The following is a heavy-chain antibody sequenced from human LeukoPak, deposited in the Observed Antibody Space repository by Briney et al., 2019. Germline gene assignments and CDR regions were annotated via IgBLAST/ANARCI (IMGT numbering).Heavy chain of an antibody. CDR3: ARGPRNLITISHRAFDY. J-gene: IGHJ4*02. CDR2: INHSGST. D-gene: IGHD3-9*01. CDR1: GGSISSSSYY. V-gene: IGHV4-39*07. Sequence: PSETLSLTCTVSGGSISSSSYYWGWIRQPPGKGLEWIGEINHSGSTNYNPSLKSRVTISVDTSKNQFSLKLSSVTAADTAVYYCARGPRNLITISHRAFDYWGQGTLVTVSS.